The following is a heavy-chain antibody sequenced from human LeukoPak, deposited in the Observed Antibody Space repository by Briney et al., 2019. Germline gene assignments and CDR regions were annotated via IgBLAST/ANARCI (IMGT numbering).Heavy chain of an antibody. CDR2: IIPILGIA. Sequence: ASVKVSCKASGYTFSSYGISWVRQAPGQGLEWMGRIIPILGIANYAQKFQGRVTITADKSTSTAYMELNRLTSEDAAVYYCASQSRSVAYFYYMDIWGKGTTVTVSS. CDR3: ASQSRSVAYFYYMDI. D-gene: IGHD6-13*01. J-gene: IGHJ6*03. CDR1: GYTFSSYG. V-gene: IGHV1-69*04.